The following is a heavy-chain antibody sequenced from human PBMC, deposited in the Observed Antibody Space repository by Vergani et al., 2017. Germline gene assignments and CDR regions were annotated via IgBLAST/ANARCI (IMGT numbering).Heavy chain of an antibody. Sequence: QVQLVESGGGLVKPGGSLRLSCAASGFTFSDYYMSWIRQAPGKGLEWVAYISSSSSYTNYADSVKGRFTISRDNAKNSLYLQMNSLRAEDTAVYYCARVPRLVGGAGVRVSYWYFDLWGRGTLVTVSS. CDR3: ARVPRLVGGAGVRVSYWYFDL. J-gene: IGHJ2*01. CDR1: GFTFSDYY. V-gene: IGHV3-11*06. CDR2: ISSSSSYT. D-gene: IGHD1-26*01.